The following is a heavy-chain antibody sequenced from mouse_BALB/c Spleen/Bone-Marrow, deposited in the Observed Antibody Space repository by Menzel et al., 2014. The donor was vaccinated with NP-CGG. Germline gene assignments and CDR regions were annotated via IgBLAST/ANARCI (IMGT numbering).Heavy chain of an antibody. CDR3: SRGRRDALDY. J-gene: IGHJ4*01. CDR2: INPSNGGT. Sequence: LVESGAELVKPGASVKLSCKASGYTFTSYYMYWVKQGPGQGLEWFGEINPSNGGTNFNERFKNKATLTVDKSSSTAYMQLSSLTSEDSAVYYCSRGRRDALDYWGQGTSVTVSS. V-gene: IGHV1S81*02. CDR1: GYTFTSYY.